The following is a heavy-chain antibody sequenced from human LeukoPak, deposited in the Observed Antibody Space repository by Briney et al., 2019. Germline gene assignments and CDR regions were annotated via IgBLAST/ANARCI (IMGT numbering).Heavy chain of an antibody. Sequence: ASVKVSCKASGYTFTSYYMHWVRQAPGQGLEWMGIINPSGGSTSYAQKFQGRATMTRDTSTSTVYMELSSLRSEDTAVYYRARVRGRGELDYWGQGTLVTVSS. CDR3: ARVRGRGELDY. CDR2: INPSGGST. D-gene: IGHD3-10*01. V-gene: IGHV1-46*01. CDR1: GYTFTSYY. J-gene: IGHJ4*02.